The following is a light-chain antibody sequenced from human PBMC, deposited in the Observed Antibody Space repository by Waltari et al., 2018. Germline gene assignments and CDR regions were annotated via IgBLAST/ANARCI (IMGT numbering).Light chain of an antibody. Sequence: MTQSPATLSVSPGERSTLSCRASQSVSSKLAWHQQKPGQAPSRLIYGASTRATAIPARSSGSGSGTEFTHTISSLQSEDFAVYCCQQYSNWPYTFGQGTKLEIK. CDR3: QQYSNWPYT. J-gene: IGKJ2*01. V-gene: IGKV3-15*01. CDR1: QSVSSK. CDR2: GAS.